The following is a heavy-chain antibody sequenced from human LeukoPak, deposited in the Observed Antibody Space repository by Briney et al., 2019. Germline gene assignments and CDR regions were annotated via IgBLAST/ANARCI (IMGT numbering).Heavy chain of an antibody. J-gene: IGHJ6*02. CDR3: ARDLGSGMYYYGMDV. CDR2: ISSSSSYI. D-gene: IGHD1-26*01. Sequence: PGGSLRLSCAASGFTFSSYSMNWVRQAPAKGLEWVSSISSSSSYIYYADSVKGRFTISRDNAKNSLYLQMNSLRAEDTAVYYCARDLGSGMYYYGMDVWGQGTTVTVSS. CDR1: GFTFSSYS. V-gene: IGHV3-21*01.